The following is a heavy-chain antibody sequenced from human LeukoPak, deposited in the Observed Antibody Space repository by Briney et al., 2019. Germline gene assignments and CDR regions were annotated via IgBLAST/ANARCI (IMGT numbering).Heavy chain of an antibody. CDR1: GYTFTSYG. V-gene: IGHV1-18*01. Sequence: ASVKVSCKASGYTFTSYGISWVRQAPGQGLEWMGWISAYNGNTNYAQKLQGRVTMTTDTSTSTAYMELRSLRSDDTAVYYCARVGTEAAAGTDFDYWGQGTLVTVSS. D-gene: IGHD6-13*01. J-gene: IGHJ4*02. CDR3: ARVGTEAAAGTDFDY. CDR2: ISAYNGNT.